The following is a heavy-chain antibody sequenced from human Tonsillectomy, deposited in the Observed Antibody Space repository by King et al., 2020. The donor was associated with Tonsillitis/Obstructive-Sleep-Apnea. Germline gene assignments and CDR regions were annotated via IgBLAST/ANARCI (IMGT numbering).Heavy chain of an antibody. J-gene: IGHJ4*02. CDR2: FKSKTEGGTT. CDR3: TTYQLVVAGAYFDS. Sequence: GKRVEEGGGGVKTGGDRRRSGAASGCTFSDAWRTWVRQAPGKGLEWVGRFKSKTEGGTTDYAAPVKGRFTISRDESKNTLYLHMNSLKTEDTAVYYCTTYQLVVAGAYFDSWGQGTLVTVSS. D-gene: IGHD6-19*01. V-gene: IGHV3-15*01. CDR1: GCTFSDAW.